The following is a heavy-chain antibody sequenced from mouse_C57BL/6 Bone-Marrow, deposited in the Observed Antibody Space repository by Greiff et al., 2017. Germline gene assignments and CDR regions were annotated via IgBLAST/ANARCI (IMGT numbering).Heavy chain of an antibody. J-gene: IGHJ3*01. D-gene: IGHD1-1*01. Sequence: VQLQQSGGDLVKPGGSLKLSCAASGFTFSSYGMSWVRQTPDKRLEWVATISSGGSYTYYPDSVKGRFTISRDNAKNTLYLQMSSLKSEDTAMYYCARLRLLRFAYWGQGNLVTVSA. CDR3: ARLRLLRFAY. V-gene: IGHV5-6*01. CDR2: ISSGGSYT. CDR1: GFTFSSYG.